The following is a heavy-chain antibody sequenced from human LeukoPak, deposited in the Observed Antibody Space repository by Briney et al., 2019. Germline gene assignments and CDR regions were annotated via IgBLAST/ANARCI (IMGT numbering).Heavy chain of an antibody. CDR2: IYYSGST. CDR1: GGSISSYY. Sequence: ASETLSLTCTVSGGSISSYYWSWIRQPPGKGLEWIGYIYYSGSTNYNPSLKSRVTISVDTSKNQFSLKLSSVTAADTAVYYCARSSIVGATWDYWGQGTLVTVSS. V-gene: IGHV4-59*01. CDR3: ARSSIVGATWDY. D-gene: IGHD1-26*01. J-gene: IGHJ4*02.